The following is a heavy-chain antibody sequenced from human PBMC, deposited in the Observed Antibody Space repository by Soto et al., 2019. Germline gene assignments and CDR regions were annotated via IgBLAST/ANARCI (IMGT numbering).Heavy chain of an antibody. J-gene: IGHJ6*02. CDR1: GYTFTSYA. D-gene: IGHD1-1*01. CDR2: INAGNGNT. Sequence: QVQVVQSGAEVKKPGASVKVSCKASGYTFTSYAMHWVRQAPGQRLEWMGWINAGNGNTKYSQKVQGRVTITRDTSASTVYMELGSLRSEDTAVYYCARGTAPSDAWGQGTTVTVSS. V-gene: IGHV1-3*01. CDR3: ARGTAPSDA.